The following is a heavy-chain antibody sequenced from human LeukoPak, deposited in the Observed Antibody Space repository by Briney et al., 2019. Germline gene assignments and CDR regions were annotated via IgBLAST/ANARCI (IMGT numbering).Heavy chain of an antibody. CDR2: IYYSGST. J-gene: IGHJ4*02. D-gene: IGHD4-17*01. Sequence: SETLSLTCTVSGGSISSSTYYWGWIRQPPGKGLEWIGSIYYSGSTYYNPSLKSRVTIFGDTSKNQFSLKLSSVTAADTAVYYCARGRYGDYPTHFGYWGQGTLVTVSS. CDR3: ARGRYGDYPTHFGY. V-gene: IGHV4-39*07. CDR1: GGSISSSTYY.